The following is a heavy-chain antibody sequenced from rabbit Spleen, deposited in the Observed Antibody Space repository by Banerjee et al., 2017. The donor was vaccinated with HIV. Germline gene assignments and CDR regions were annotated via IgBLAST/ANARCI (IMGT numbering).Heavy chain of an antibody. Sequence: QEQLEESGGGLVKPGASLTLICTASGFSFSSGYDMSWVRQAPGKGLEWIACIDVGKSGRTYYASWAKGRFTISKTSSTTVTLQMTSLTVADTATYFCARDSAGREDFNLWGQGDPGHRL. CDR3: ARDSAGREDFNL. V-gene: IGHV1S45*01. J-gene: IGHJ4*01. CDR2: IDVGKSGRT. CDR1: GFSFSSGYD. D-gene: IGHD4-2*01.